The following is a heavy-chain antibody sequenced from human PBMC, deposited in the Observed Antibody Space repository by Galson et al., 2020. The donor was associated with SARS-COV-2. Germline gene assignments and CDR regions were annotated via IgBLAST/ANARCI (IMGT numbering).Heavy chain of an antibody. CDR1: GFTFSSYG. J-gene: IGHJ4*02. CDR2: IRYDGSNK. V-gene: IGHV3-30*02. D-gene: IGHD2-2*01. Sequence: GGSLRLSCAASGFTFSSYGMHWVRQAPGKGLEWVAFIRYDGSNKYYADSVKGRFTISRDNSKNTLYLQMNSLRAEDTAVYYCAKPDIVVVPQIDDWGQGTLVTVSS. CDR3: AKPDIVVVPQIDD.